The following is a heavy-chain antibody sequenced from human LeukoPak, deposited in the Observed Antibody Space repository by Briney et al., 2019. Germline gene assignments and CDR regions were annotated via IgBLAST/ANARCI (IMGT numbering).Heavy chain of an antibody. CDR3: AKGPVRGVIMDY. D-gene: IGHD3-10*01. CDR1: GFTFSSYG. CDR2: IWYDGIIT. Sequence: GRSLRLSCAASGFTFSSYGMHWVRQAPGKGLEWVAVIWYDGIITYYADSVKGRFTISRDNSKNTLYLQINSLRAEDTAVYYCAKGPVRGVIMDYWGQGTLVTVSS. V-gene: IGHV3-33*06. J-gene: IGHJ4*02.